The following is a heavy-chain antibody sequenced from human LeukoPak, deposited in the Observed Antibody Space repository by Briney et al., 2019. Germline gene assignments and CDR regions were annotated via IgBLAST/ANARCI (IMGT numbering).Heavy chain of an antibody. V-gene: IGHV1-18*01. J-gene: IGHJ5*02. CDR2: ISAYNGNT. CDR1: DYTFTSYG. D-gene: IGHD3-16*01. Sequence: ASVKVSCKASDYTFTSYGISWVRQAPGQGLEWMGWISAYNGNTNYAQKLQGRVTMTTDTSTSTAYMELRSLRSDDTAVYYCARVEDLTGSNWFDPWGQGTLVTVSS. CDR3: ARVEDLTGSNWFDP.